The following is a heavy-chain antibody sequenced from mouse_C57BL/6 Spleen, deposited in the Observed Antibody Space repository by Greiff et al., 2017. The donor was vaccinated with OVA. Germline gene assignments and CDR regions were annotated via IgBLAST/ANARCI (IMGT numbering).Heavy chain of an antibody. CDR1: GYTFTSYW. Sequence: QVQLQQPGAELVRPGTSVKLSCKASGYTFTSYWMHWVKQRPGQGLEWIGVIYPSDSYTNYNQKFKGKATLTVDTSSSTAYMQLSSLTSEDSAVYYCARYDRGYAMDYWGQGTSVTVSS. CDR3: ARYDRGYAMDY. CDR2: IYPSDSYT. D-gene: IGHD2-14*01. V-gene: IGHV1-59*01. J-gene: IGHJ4*01.